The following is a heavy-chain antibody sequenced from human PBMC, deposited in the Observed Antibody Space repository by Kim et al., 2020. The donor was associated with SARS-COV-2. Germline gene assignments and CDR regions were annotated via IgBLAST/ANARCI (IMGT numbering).Heavy chain of an antibody. J-gene: IGHJ4*02. V-gene: IGHV4-34*01. CDR3: ARRGAVAGNPVYDY. Sequence: NPSLNSRITMSVETSKRQCSLKLSAVTAADTAVYYCARRGAVAGNPVYDYWGQGTLATVSS. D-gene: IGHD6-19*01.